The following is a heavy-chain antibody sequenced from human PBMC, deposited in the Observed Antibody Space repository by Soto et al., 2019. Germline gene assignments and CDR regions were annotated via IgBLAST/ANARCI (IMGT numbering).Heavy chain of an antibody. V-gene: IGHV3-23*01. Sequence: GALSLPCTASGFTFSTDAMSWVRRAAGKGLDWVSDISGSGGSTYDADSVKGRFTISRDNSKHTLYLQMNSLKAEDTAVYYCAKGPAYYDFWSGYYDPNMDVCGQGPKGTVYS. D-gene: IGHD3-3*01. J-gene: IGHJ6*01. CDR3: AKGPAYYDFWSGYYDPNMDV. CDR2: ISGSGGST. CDR1: GFTFSTDA.